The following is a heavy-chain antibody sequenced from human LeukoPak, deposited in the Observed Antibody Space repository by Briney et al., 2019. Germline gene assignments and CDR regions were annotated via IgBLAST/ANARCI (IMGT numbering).Heavy chain of an antibody. CDR2: VNTVSSYI. J-gene: IGHJ4*02. CDR1: GFVFSSYS. Sequence: PGGSLRLSCAASGFVFSSYSFNWVRQAPGKGLEWVASVNTVSSYIYYADSVRGRLTISRDNAKNSVLLQMNGLRAEDMAMYYCVRLRRNSDSSGYFYYYDNWGQGTLVTVSS. D-gene: IGHD3-22*01. V-gene: IGHV3-21*01. CDR3: VRLRRNSDSSGYFYYYDN.